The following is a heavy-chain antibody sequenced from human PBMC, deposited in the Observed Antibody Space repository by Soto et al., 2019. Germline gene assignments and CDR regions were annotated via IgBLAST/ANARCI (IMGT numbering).Heavy chain of an antibody. D-gene: IGHD1-26*01. CDR2: INAGNGNT. CDR3: ARDVIVGATAYYFDY. CDR1: GYTFTSYA. J-gene: IGHJ4*02. Sequence: GASVKVSCKASGYTFTSYAMHWVRQAPGQRLEWMGWINAGNGNTKYSQKYQGRVTITRDTSASTAYMELRSLRSGDTALYYCARDVIVGATAYYFDYWGQGTLVTVSS. V-gene: IGHV1-3*01.